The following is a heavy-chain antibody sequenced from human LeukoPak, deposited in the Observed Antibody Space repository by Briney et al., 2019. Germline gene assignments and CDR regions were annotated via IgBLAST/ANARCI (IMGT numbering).Heavy chain of an antibody. CDR2: IFHTGST. J-gene: IGHJ5*01. CDR3: ARGGVLPRGFDS. D-gene: IGHD3-16*01. Sequence: PSETLSLTCTVSGDSISSGNYWGWIRQPPGKGLEWIGSIFHTGSTYFNLSLKSRVTISVDTSKNQFSLRLTSVTAADTAVYYCARGGVLPRGFDSWGQGTLVTVSS. V-gene: IGHV4-38-2*02. CDR1: GDSISSGNY.